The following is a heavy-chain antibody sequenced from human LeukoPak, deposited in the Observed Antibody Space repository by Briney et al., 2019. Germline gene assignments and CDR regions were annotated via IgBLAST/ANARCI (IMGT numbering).Heavy chain of an antibody. J-gene: IGHJ3*02. CDR1: GFTFSSYS. CDR3: AGRASGSYYVRDAFDI. D-gene: IGHD1-26*01. Sequence: PGGSLRLPCAASGFTFSSYSMNWVRQAPGKGLEWVSSISSSSSYIYYADSVKGRFTISRDNAKNSLYLQMNSLRAEDTAVYYCAGRASGSYYVRDAFDIWGQGTMVTVSS. CDR2: ISSSSSYI. V-gene: IGHV3-21*01.